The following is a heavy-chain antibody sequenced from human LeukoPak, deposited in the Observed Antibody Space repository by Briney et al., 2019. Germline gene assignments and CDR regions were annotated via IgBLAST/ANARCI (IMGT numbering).Heavy chain of an antibody. D-gene: IGHD2-21*02. CDR1: GCTISGYY. CDR3: ARETYCAADCYSGFDF. V-gene: IGHV4-59*01. J-gene: IGHJ4*02. Sequence: SVTLSLTCTVSGCTISGYYWSWIRQAPGKGLEWIGYIYYSGSTNYDPSLKSRVTISVDTSKNQFSLKLSSVTAADTAVYYCARETYCAADCYSGFDFWGQGTLVTVSS. CDR2: IYYSGST.